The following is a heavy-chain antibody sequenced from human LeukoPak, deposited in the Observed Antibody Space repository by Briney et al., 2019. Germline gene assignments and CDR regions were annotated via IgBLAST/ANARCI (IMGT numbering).Heavy chain of an antibody. CDR1: GFSFDDYA. CDR2: ISWNSDNK. J-gene: IGHJ4*02. CDR3: AKDTSYLFLEFYY. D-gene: IGHD3-3*01. V-gene: IGHV3-9*01. Sequence: GGSLRLSCAASGFSFDDYAMQWVRQAPGKGVEWVSGISWNSDNKDYADSVKGRFTSSRYNSKSSLYLQMNSLSTNDTALYYYAKDTSYLFLEFYYWGQGTLVTVSS.